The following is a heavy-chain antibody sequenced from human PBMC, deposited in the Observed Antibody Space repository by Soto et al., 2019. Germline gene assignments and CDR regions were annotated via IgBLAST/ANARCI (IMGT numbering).Heavy chain of an antibody. CDR2: IHPSGDT. CDR1: GYKFTTYF. CDR3: VSGDCTTSPCSGDFQF. J-gene: IGHJ1*01. Sequence: QVQLVQSGAELKKPGAAVKVACKASGYKFTTYFIHCVGQAPGQGLEWMGMIHPSGDTGYAQKFRGRVAMTIDTSTTTAYMELRNLTSEDTAVYFSVSGDCTTSPCSGDFQFWGKGTLFTVSS. V-gene: IGHV1-46*01. D-gene: IGHD2-21*01.